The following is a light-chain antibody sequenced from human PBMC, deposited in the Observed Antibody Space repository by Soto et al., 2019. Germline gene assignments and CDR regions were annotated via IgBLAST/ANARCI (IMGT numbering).Light chain of an antibody. Sequence: ETVVTQSPGTLSLSPGERATVSCRASQSVGGSSLAWYQQRPGQAPRLLIYDTSKRATGIPDRFSGSGSGTDFTLTISRLEPEDFAVYYCQQYQNSPRTFGQGTKVASK. CDR2: DTS. V-gene: IGKV3-20*01. J-gene: IGKJ1*01. CDR3: QQYQNSPRT. CDR1: QSVGGSS.